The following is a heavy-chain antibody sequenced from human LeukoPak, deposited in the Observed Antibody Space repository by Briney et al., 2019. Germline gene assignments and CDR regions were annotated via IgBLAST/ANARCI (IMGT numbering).Heavy chain of an antibody. Sequence: PSETLSLTCTVSGGSISSYFWSWIRQPPGRGLEWIGYIYYSGSTNYNTSLKSRVTISVDTSKNQFSLKLRSVTAADTAVYFCARAPGHCSGGSCLYDYGMDVWGQGTTVTVSS. D-gene: IGHD2-15*01. J-gene: IGHJ6*02. V-gene: IGHV4-59*01. CDR3: ARAPGHCSGGSCLYDYGMDV. CDR1: GGSISSYF. CDR2: IYYSGST.